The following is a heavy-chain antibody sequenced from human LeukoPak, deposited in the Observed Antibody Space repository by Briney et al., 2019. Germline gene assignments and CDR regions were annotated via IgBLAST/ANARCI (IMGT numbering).Heavy chain of an antibody. J-gene: IGHJ5*02. Sequence: SETLSLTCAVYGGSFSGYYWSWIRQPPGKGLEWVGEINHSGSTNYTPSLKTRVTISVDTSKNQFSLKLSSVTAADTAVYYCARVAATTRAWFDPWGQGTLVTVSS. CDR3: ARVAATTRAWFDP. CDR1: GGSFSGYY. CDR2: INHSGST. D-gene: IGHD1-26*01. V-gene: IGHV4-34*01.